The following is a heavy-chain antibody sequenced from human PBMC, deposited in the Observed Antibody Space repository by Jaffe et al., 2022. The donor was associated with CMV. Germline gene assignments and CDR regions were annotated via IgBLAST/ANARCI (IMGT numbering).Heavy chain of an antibody. V-gene: IGHV4-34*02. CDR3: ARVHHDPSGYFSSGAFDI. CDR1: GGSFSGYF. Sequence: QVQLQLWGAGLLKPSETLSLTCGVYGGSFSGYFWSWIRQPPGKGLEWIGEINDSGSTNYNPSLKSRVTISVDTSKNQFSLKLSSATAADTAVYHCARVHHDPSGYFSSGAFDIWGLGTLVTVSS. D-gene: IGHD3-22*01. CDR2: INDSGST. J-gene: IGHJ3*02.